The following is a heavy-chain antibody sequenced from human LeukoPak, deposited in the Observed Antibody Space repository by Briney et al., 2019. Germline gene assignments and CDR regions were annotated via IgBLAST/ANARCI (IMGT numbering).Heavy chain of an antibody. D-gene: IGHD2-15*01. CDR3: ARVVVVVVAATSYFDY. Sequence: PSETLSLTCTVSGGSISSSSYYWGWIRQPPGKGLEWIGSIYYSGSTYYNPSLKSRVTISVDTSKNQFSLKLSSVTAADTAAYYCARVVVVVVAATSYFDYWGQGTLVTVSS. CDR1: GGSISSSSYY. V-gene: IGHV4-39*07. CDR2: IYYSGST. J-gene: IGHJ4*02.